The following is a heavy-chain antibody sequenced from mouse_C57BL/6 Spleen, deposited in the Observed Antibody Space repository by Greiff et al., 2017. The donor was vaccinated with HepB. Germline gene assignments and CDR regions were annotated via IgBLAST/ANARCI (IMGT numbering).Heavy chain of an antibody. D-gene: IGHD1-1*01. CDR2: ISNGGGST. CDR3: ARRGSSYVGGFDY. CDR1: GFTFSDYY. J-gene: IGHJ2*01. Sequence: EVKLVESGGGLVQPGGSLKLSCAASGFTFSDYYMYWVRQTPEKRLEWVAYISNGGGSTYYPDTVKGRFTISRDNAKNTLYLQMSRLKSEDTAMYYCARRGSSYVGGFDYWGQGTTLTVSS. V-gene: IGHV5-12*01.